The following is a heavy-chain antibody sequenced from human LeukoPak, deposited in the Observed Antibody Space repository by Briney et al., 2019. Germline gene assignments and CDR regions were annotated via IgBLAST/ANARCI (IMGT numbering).Heavy chain of an antibody. Sequence: ASVKVSCKASGGTFSSYAISWVRQAPGQGLEWMGGIIPIFGTANYAQKFQGRVTITADKSTSTAYMELSSLRSEDTAVYYCARAERGGSSWVYYFGYWGQGTLVTVSS. V-gene: IGHV1-69*06. CDR2: IIPIFGTA. CDR1: GGTFSSYA. D-gene: IGHD6-13*01. CDR3: ARAERGGSSWVYYFGY. J-gene: IGHJ4*02.